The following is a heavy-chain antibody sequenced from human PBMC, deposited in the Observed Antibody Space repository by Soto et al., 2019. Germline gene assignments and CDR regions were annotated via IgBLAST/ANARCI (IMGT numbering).Heavy chain of an antibody. J-gene: IGHJ4*02. CDR1: GGSISSYY. Sequence: QVQLQESGPGLVKPSETLSLTCTVSGGSISSYYWSWIRQPPGKGLEWIGYIYYSGSTNYNPSLKSRVTISVDTSKNQFSLKLSSVTAADTAVYYCASTPGVLTGIFYWGQGTLVTVSS. CDR3: ASTPGVLTGIFY. D-gene: IGHD1-20*01. CDR2: IYYSGST. V-gene: IGHV4-59*08.